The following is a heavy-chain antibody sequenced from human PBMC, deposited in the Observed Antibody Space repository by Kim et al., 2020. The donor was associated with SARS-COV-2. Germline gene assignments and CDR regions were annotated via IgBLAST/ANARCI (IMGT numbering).Heavy chain of an antibody. CDR2: ISSSSRYT. CDR1: GFTFSDYY. CDR3: ARVGYDYVWGSYRDYYYYYGMDV. D-gene: IGHD3-16*02. J-gene: IGHJ6*02. Sequence: GGSLRRSCAASGFTFSDYYMSWIRQAPGKGLEWVSYISSSSRYTNYADSVKGRFTISRDNAKNSLYLQMNSLRAEDTAVYYCARVGYDYVWGSYRDYYYYYGMDVWGQGTTVTVSS. V-gene: IGHV3-11*05.